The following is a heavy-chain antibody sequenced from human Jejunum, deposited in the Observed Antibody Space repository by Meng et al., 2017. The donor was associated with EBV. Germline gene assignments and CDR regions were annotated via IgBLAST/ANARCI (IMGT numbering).Heavy chain of an antibody. Sequence: QVQLQESGAGLVKSSETLSLTCTVSGGSVSTGSYYWSWIRQPPGKGLEWIGYFYYSASPKYNPSLKSRATISADMSKNQLSLKLRSVTSADTAVYYCARGRGVTDYYDSSGSPFDYWGQGPLVTVVS. D-gene: IGHD3-22*01. CDR3: ARGRGVTDYYDSSGSPFDY. V-gene: IGHV4-61*01. J-gene: IGHJ4*02. CDR1: GGSVSTGSYY. CDR2: FYYSASP.